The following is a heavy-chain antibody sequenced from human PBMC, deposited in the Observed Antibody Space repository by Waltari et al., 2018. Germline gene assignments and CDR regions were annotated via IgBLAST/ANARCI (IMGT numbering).Heavy chain of an antibody. CDR1: GFTFSTYA. CDR3: AKDSSWVSYFDY. D-gene: IGHD6-13*01. J-gene: IGHJ4*02. Sequence: EVQLLESGGGLVQPGGSLRLSCAASGFTFSTYAMTWVRQAPGKGLEWVSFISGSDGSTYYADSVKGRFTISRDNSKNTLDLQMNSLRAEDTAVYYCAKDSSWVSYFDYWGQGTLVTVSS. CDR2: ISGSDGST. V-gene: IGHV3-23*01.